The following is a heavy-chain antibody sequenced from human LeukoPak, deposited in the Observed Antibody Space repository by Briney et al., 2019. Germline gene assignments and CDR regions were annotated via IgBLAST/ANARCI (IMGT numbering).Heavy chain of an antibody. CDR2: INSDGSST. J-gene: IGHJ4*02. D-gene: IGHD1-26*01. V-gene: IGHV3-74*01. CDR3: ARESPPSPDGN. CDR1: GFTFSSYW. Sequence: PGGSLRLSCTASGFTFSSYWMHWVRQAPGKGQVWVSRINSDGSSTSYADSVKGRFTISRGNAKNTLYLQMNSLRAEDTAVYYCARESPPSPDGNWGQGTLVTVSS.